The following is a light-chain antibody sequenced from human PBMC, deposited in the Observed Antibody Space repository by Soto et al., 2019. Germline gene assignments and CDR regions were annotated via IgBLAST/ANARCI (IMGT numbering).Light chain of an antibody. Sequence: IVWPQSPCTLSLSPGERSTLSCMAIQSFSSSYLDWYQQKPGQAPRLLMYGASTMDTGFPERFSGSGSGTEFTHTIRRLQPDDFATYYCQQYGSYPLTFGGGTRLEIK. V-gene: IGKV3-20*01. CDR3: QQYGSYPLT. CDR2: GAS. J-gene: IGKJ4*01. CDR1: QSFSSSY.